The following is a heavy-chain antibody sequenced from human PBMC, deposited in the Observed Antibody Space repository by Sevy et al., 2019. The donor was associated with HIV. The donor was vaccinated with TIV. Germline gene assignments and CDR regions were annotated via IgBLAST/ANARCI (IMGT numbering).Heavy chain of an antibody. CDR1: GFTVIKYG. J-gene: IGHJ6*02. V-gene: IGHV3-33*07. CDR2: VSSDESNQ. Sequence: GGSLRLSCAASGFTVIKYGMYWVRQAPGKGLEWVAFVSSDESNQYYVESVKGRFTISRDNSKNTLYLQMNSLRPEDRAVYYCARDAQRLPLGELSRIPSARGGMDVWGQGTAVTVSS. CDR3: ARDAQRLPLGELSRIPSARGGMDV. D-gene: IGHD3-16*02.